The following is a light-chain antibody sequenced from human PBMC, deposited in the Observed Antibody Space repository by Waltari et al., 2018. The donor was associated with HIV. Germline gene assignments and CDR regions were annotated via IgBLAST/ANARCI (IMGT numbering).Light chain of an antibody. V-gene: IGLV1-44*01. J-gene: IGLJ3*02. CDR2: SNI. CDR3: SAWDASLGAWM. CDR1: TSNIGTNN. Sequence: QSVLTQPPSASGTPGQRIIISCSGSTSNIGTNNVNWYQQLPGTTPRLLMHSNIQRPSGGPDRFSGSRSGTSASLAISWLQSEDEADYYCSAWDASLGAWMFGGGTKLTVL.